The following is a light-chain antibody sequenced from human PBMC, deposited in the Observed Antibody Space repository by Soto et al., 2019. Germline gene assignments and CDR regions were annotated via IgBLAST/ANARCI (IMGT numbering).Light chain of an antibody. V-gene: IGKV3-15*01. Sequence: EIVMTQSPATLSVSPGERATLSCRASQSVISNLGWYQQKPGQAPRLLIYGASTRATGIPARFSGRGSGTEFTLTISSLQSEDFAVYYCQQYNDWPSTFGPGTKVDIK. CDR2: GAS. J-gene: IGKJ3*01. CDR1: QSVISN. CDR3: QQYNDWPST.